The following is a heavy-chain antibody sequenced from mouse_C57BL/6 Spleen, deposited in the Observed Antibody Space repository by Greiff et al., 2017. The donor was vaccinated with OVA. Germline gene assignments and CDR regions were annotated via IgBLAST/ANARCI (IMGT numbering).Heavy chain of an antibody. CDR1: GYTFTSYW. CDR2: IDPHSGGT. V-gene: IGHV1-72*01. Sequence: QVHVKQPGAELVKPGASVKLSCKASGYTFTSYWMHWVKQRPGRGLEWIGRIDPHSGGTKYNEKFKSKATLTVDKPSSTAYMQLSSLTSEDSAVYYCAREDGYGNYEGDYWGQGTSVTVSS. J-gene: IGHJ4*01. CDR3: AREDGYGNYEGDY. D-gene: IGHD2-10*02.